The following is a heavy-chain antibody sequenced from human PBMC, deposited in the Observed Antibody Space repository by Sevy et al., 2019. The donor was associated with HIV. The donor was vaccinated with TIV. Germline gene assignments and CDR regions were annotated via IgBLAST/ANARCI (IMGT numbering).Heavy chain of an antibody. J-gene: IGHJ4*02. Sequence: ASVKVSCTSSGYTFIAHYLHWVRQAPGQGLEWMGWINPDSGDTKYTEKFQGRVTMTRDTSISTAYMELITLRSDDTAVYFCARVQRGGVPDYWGQGTLVTVSS. CDR3: ARVQRGGVPDY. CDR1: GYTFIAHY. CDR2: INPDSGDT. D-gene: IGHD3-10*01. V-gene: IGHV1-2*02.